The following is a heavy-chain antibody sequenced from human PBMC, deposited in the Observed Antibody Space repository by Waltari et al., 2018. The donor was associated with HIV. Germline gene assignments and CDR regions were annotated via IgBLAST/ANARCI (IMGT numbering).Heavy chain of an antibody. CDR3: AGAYYYGSGIPPTGWFDP. Sequence: EVKKPGSSVKVSCKASGGTFISYAISWVRQAPGQGLEWMGRIIPILGIANYAQKFQGRVTITEDKSTSTAYMELSSLSSEDTAVYYGAGAYYYGSGIPPTGWFDPWGQGTLVTVSS. J-gene: IGHJ5*02. CDR2: IIPILGIA. CDR1: GGTFISYA. D-gene: IGHD3-10*01. V-gene: IGHV1-69*04.